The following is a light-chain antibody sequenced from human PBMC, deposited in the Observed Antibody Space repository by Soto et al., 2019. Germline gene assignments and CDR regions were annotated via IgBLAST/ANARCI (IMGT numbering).Light chain of an antibody. V-gene: IGLV1-44*01. Sequence: QSVLTQPPSASGTPGQRVTISCSGSSSNIGSNSVNWYQQLPGTAPKLLMYRSNQRHSGVPDRFSGSKSGTSASLAISGLQSEDEADYYCAAWDDSLNGVVFGGGTKLTVL. CDR1: SSNIGSNS. J-gene: IGLJ2*01. CDR2: RSN. CDR3: AAWDDSLNGVV.